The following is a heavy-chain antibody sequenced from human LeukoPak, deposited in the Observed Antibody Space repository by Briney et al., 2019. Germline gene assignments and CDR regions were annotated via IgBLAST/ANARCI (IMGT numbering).Heavy chain of an antibody. J-gene: IGHJ4*02. V-gene: IGHV3-48*04. CDR2: ISRSSVI. CDR1: GFIFSSYS. CDR3: ARGGYYGSANSAFIDY. Sequence: GGSLRLSCAASGFIFSSYSMNWVRQAPGKGLEWVSYISRSSVIYYADSVKGRFTISRDNAKNSLYLQMNSLRAEDTAVYYCARGGYYGSANSAFIDYWGQGALVTVSS. D-gene: IGHD3-10*01.